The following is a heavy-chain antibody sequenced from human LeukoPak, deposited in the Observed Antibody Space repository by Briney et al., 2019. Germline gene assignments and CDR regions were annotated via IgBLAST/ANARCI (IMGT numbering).Heavy chain of an antibody. CDR3: ARDTGRGVYYFDY. Sequence: GGSLRLSCAASGFTFSSYSMNWVRQAPGKGLGWSSSISSSSSYIYYADSVKGRFTISRDNAKNSLYLQMNSLRAEDTAVYYCARDTGRGVYYFDYWGQGTLVTVSS. J-gene: IGHJ4*02. CDR1: GFTFSSYS. D-gene: IGHD3-10*01. V-gene: IGHV3-21*01. CDR2: ISSSSSYI.